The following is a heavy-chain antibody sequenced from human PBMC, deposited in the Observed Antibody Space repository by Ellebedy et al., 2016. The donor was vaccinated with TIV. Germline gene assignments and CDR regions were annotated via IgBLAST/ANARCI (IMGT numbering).Heavy chain of an antibody. CDR1: GGSFSNYS. D-gene: IGHD5-24*01. CDR3: ARQVRDDYNYGTFDY. J-gene: IGHJ4*02. V-gene: IGHV4-59*08. CDR2: ISYSGST. Sequence: SETLSLTXTVSGGSFSNYSWSWIRQPPGKGLEWIGYISYSGSTNYNPSLKSRVTISIDTSKNRFSLKLRSVAAADTAVYYCARQVRDDYNYGTFDYWGQGTLVTVSS.